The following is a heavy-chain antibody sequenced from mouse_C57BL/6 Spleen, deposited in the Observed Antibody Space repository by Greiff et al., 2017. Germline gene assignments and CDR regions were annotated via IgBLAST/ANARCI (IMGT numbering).Heavy chain of an antibody. CDR3: ARHGYYDYDGDLFDY. CDR2: INPNYGTT. CDR1: GYSFTDYN. Sequence: VQLKQSGPELVKPGASVKISCKASGYSFTDYNMNWVKQSHGKSLEWIGVINPNYGTTSYNQKFKGKATLTVDQSSSTAYMQLNSLTSEDSAVYYCARHGYYDYDGDLFDYWGQGTTLTVSS. J-gene: IGHJ2*01. D-gene: IGHD2-4*01. V-gene: IGHV1-39*01.